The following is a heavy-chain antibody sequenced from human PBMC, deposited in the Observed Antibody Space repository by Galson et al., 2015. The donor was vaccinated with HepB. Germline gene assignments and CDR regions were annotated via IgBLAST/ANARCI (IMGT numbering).Heavy chain of an antibody. CDR1: GFTFSDYG. CDR2: IIASGATT. V-gene: IGHV3-23*01. J-gene: IGHJ3*02. Sequence: SLRLSCAASGFTFSDYGMGWVRQAPGKGLEWVSRIIASGATTYYADSVKGRFTISRDNSKKMLYLQISSLRADDSAVYYCVRKVSRVYGFEIWGQGTMVTVSS. CDR3: VRKVSRVYGFEI. D-gene: IGHD2-8*01.